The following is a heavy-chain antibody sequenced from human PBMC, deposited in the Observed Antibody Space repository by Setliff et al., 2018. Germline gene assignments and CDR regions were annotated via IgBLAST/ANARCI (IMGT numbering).Heavy chain of an antibody. CDR2: IYFSGST. V-gene: IGHV4-39*01. J-gene: IGHJ1*01. CDR1: GGAIGNNIYY. CDR3: ARHVGPADRADYFQH. Sequence: ASETLSLTCTVSGGAIGNNIYYWGWIRRPPGKGLEWIGSIYFSGSTYYNPSLKSRVSMSVDSSKNQFSLNLNSVTAADTGVYYCARHVGPADRADYFQHWGQGTLVTVS.